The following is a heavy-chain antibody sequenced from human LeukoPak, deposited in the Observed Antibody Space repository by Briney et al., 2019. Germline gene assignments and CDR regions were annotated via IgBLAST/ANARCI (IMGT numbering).Heavy chain of an antibody. CDR2: FDPEDGET. D-gene: IGHD3-16*01. V-gene: IGHV1-24*01. CDR1: GYTLTELS. CDR3: ATDLLSGKITFGGVNGY. J-gene: IGHJ4*02. Sequence: ASVKVSCKVSGYTLTELSMHRVRQAPGKGLEWMGGFDPEDGETIYAQKFQGRVTMTEDTSTDTAYMELSSLRSEDTAVYYCATDLLSGKITFGGVNGYWGQGTLVTVSS.